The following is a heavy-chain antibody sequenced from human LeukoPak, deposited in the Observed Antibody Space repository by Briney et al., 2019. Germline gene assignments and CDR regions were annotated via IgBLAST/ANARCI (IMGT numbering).Heavy chain of an antibody. V-gene: IGHV1-69-2*01. CDR3: LAELLLTDVY. J-gene: IGHJ4*02. CDR1: GYTFTNSH. D-gene: IGHD1-26*01. Sequence: ASVKISCKASGYTFTNSHMHWVRQAPGKGLEWMGRVDPEHGGSTYAEKFRGRVNITSDTPTQTSYMDLRRLSSDDTAIYYWLAELLLTDVYWGQGSLVSVSS. CDR2: VDPEHGGS.